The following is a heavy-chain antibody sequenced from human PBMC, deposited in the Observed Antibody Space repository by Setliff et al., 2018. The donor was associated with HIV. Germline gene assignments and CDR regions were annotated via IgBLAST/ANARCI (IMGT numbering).Heavy chain of an antibody. CDR3: ARADSGYDLGELYYFDS. D-gene: IGHD5-12*01. J-gene: IGHJ4*02. Sequence: SETLSLTCTVSGGSISGHYWSWIRQPPGKGLEYLAFTFHSGSIEYNPSLNSRVTMSVDTSKNQFYLQLTSVTAADTAVYYCARADSGYDLGELYYFDSWGQGTLVIVSS. CDR2: TFHSGSI. CDR1: GGSISGHY. V-gene: IGHV4-59*11.